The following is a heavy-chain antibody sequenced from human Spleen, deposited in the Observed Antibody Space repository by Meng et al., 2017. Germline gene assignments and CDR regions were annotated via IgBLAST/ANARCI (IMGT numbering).Heavy chain of an antibody. J-gene: IGHJ5*02. CDR2: INPNSGGT. CDR3: ARDPVPTYGDYELGWFDP. V-gene: IGHV1-2*06. CDR1: GYTFTGYY. D-gene: IGHD4-17*01. Sequence: ASVKVSCKASGYTFTGYYMHWVRQAPGQGLEWMGRINPNSGGTNYAQKFQGRVTMTRNTSINTAYMELSRLRSDDTAVYYCARDPVPTYGDYELGWFDPWGQGTLVTVSS.